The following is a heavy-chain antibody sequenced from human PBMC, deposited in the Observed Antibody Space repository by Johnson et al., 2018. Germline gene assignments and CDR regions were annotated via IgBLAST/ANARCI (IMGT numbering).Heavy chain of an antibody. V-gene: IGHV3-23*04. CDR2: ISGSGGST. J-gene: IGHJ1*01. D-gene: IGHD1-26*01. CDR1: GFTFSSYA. Sequence: VQLVQSGGGVVQPGRSLRLSCAASGFTFSSYAMSWVRQAPGKGLEWVSAISGSGGSTYYADSVKGRFTTSRDNSKNTMYLQMNRPRAEDTAVYYCAKERINSGGYCQHWGQGTLVTVSS. CDR3: AKERINSGGYCQH.